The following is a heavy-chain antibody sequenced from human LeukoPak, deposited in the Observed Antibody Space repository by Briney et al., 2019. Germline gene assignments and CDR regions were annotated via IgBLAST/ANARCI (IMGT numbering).Heavy chain of an antibody. Sequence: GGSLRLSCAASGFILSTYAMSWVRQAPGKGLEWVSAISGSGGSTSYADSVKGWFTISRDNSKNTLYLQMNSLRAADTAVYYCAGIGTLGYSYGYYFDYWGQGTLVTVSS. CDR3: AGIGTLGYSYGYYFDY. V-gene: IGHV3-23*01. J-gene: IGHJ4*02. CDR1: GFILSTYA. D-gene: IGHD5-18*01. CDR2: ISGSGGST.